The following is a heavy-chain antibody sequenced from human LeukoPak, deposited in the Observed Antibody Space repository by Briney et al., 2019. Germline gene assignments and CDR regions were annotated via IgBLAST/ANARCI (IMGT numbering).Heavy chain of an antibody. J-gene: IGHJ6*03. CDR1: GFTFSSYG. Sequence: GGSLRLSCAASGFTFSSYGMHWVRQAPGKGLEWVAFIRYDGSNKYYADSVKGRFTISRDNSKNTLYLQMNSLRAEDTAVYYCAKDPYGGSGSYYDYYYYYYMDVWGKGTTVTISS. V-gene: IGHV3-30*02. CDR2: IRYDGSNK. CDR3: AKDPYGGSGSYYDYYYYYYMDV. D-gene: IGHD3-10*01.